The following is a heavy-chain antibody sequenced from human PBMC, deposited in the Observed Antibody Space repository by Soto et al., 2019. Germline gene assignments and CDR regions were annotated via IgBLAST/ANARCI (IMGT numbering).Heavy chain of an antibody. CDR3: ARLEMDTAYLGY. J-gene: IGHJ4*02. V-gene: IGHV4-34*01. D-gene: IGHD5-18*01. Sequence: PSETLSLACAVYGGSFSGYYWSWIRQPPGKGREWIGEINHSGSTNYNPSLKSRVTISVDTSKNQFSMKLSSVTAADTAVYYCARLEMDTAYLGYWGQGTLVTVSS. CDR1: GGSFSGYY. CDR2: INHSGST.